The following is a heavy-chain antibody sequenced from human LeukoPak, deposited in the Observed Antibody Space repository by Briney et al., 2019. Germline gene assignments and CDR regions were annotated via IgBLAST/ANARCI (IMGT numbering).Heavy chain of an antibody. V-gene: IGHV1-46*01. CDR3: ARSPLTGYFNNYYYMDV. D-gene: IGHD3-9*01. J-gene: IGHJ6*03. Sequence: ASVKVSCKASGYTFTSYYMHWVRQAPGQGLEWMGIINSSGGSTSYAQKFQGRVTMTRDMSTSTVYMELNSLRSEDTAVYTCARSPLTGYFNNYYYMDVWGKGTTVTVSS. CDR1: GYTFTSYY. CDR2: INSSGGST.